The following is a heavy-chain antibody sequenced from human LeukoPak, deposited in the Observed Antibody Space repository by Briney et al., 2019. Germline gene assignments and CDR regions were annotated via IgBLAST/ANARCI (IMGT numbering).Heavy chain of an antibody. V-gene: IGHV3-23*01. CDR1: GFTFSSYA. D-gene: IGHD2-15*01. CDR3: AKVSGGSYPIYGMDV. Sequence: GGSLRLSCTASGFTFSSYAMGWVRQAPRKGLEWVSAISGSGDSTNYADSVKGRFTISRDKSKNTLFLQINSLRAEDTAVYFCAKVSGGSYPIYGMDVWGQGTTVTVSS. CDR2: ISGSGDST. J-gene: IGHJ6*02.